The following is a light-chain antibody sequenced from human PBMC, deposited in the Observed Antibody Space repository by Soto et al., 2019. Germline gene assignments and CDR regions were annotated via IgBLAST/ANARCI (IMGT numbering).Light chain of an antibody. CDR1: QGISIH. CDR3: QQTFSDPYN. J-gene: IGKJ3*01. Sequence: DIEVTQSPSSLSASVGDRVTITCRAGQGISIHLNWYQQKSGKAPKLLIHSASSLQPGVPSRFSGSRSGTEFTLTISSLQPEDFATYYCQQTFSDPYNFGPGTKIDIK. V-gene: IGKV1-39*01. CDR2: SAS.